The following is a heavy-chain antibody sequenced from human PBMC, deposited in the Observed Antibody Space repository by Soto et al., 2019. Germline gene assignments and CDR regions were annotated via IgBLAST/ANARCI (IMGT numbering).Heavy chain of an antibody. CDR1: GGTFSSYA. CDR2: IIPIFGTA. CDR3: ASEDLWRRHQSGYFPY. J-gene: IGHJ4*02. D-gene: IGHD3-3*01. V-gene: IGHV1-69*01. Sequence: QVQLVQSGAEVKKPGSSVKVSCKASGGTFSSYAISWVRQAPGQGLEWMGGIIPIFGTANYAQKFQGRVTITADESTSTAYMELSSLRPEDTAVYYCASEDLWRRHQSGYFPYWGQGTLVTVSS.